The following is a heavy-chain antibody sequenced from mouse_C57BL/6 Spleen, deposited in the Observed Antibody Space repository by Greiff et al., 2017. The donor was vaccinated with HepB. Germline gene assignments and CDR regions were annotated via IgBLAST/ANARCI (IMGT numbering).Heavy chain of an antibody. J-gene: IGHJ2*01. CDR3: ARYYYDYDGDDY. Sequence: VKLMESGAELARPGASVKLSCKASGYTFTSYGISWVKQRTGKGLEWIGEIYPRSGNNYYNEKFKGKATLTADKSSSTAYMERRSLTSEDSAVYFCARYYYDYDGDDYWGQGTTLTVSS. D-gene: IGHD2-4*01. CDR2: IYPRSGNN. V-gene: IGHV1-81*01. CDR1: GYTFTSYG.